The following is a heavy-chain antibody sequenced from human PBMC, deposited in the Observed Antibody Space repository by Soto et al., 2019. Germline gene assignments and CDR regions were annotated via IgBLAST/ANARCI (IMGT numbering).Heavy chain of an antibody. V-gene: IGHV3-30-3*01. CDR1: GFTFSSYA. CDR3: AREGHDY. J-gene: IGHJ4*02. Sequence: GGSLRLSCAASGFTFSSYALHCVRQAPGKGLEWLAVISYDGSNKYYADSVKGRFTISRDNSKNTLYLQMNSLRAEDTAVYYCAREGHDYWGQGTLVTVSS. CDR2: ISYDGSNK.